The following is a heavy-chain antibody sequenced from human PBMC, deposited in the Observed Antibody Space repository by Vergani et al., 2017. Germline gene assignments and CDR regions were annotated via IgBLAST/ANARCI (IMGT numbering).Heavy chain of an antibody. CDR3: AKEFYGVTIFGVVIPGYMDG. D-gene: IGHD3-3*01. V-gene: IGHV3-23*01. Sequence: EVQLLESGGGLVQPGGSLRLSCAASGFTFSSYAMSWVRQAPGKGMEWVSAISGSGGSTYYADSVKGRFTIPRDNSKNTLYLQMNSLRAEDTAVYYCAKEFYGVTIFGVVIPGYMDGWGKGP. J-gene: IGHJ6*03. CDR2: ISGSGGST. CDR1: GFTFSSYA.